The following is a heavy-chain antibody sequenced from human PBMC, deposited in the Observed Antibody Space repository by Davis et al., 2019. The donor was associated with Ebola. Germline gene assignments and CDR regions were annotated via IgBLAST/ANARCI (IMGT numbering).Heavy chain of an antibody. CDR2: SIPIFGTA. D-gene: IGHD1-26*01. V-gene: IGHV1-69*13. J-gene: IGHJ4*02. CDR1: GGTFSSYA. Sequence: SVKVSCKASGGTFSSYAISWVRQAPGQGLEWMGGSIPIFGTANYAQKFQGRVTITADESTSTAYMELSSLRSEDTAVYYCARDPGVVGATGYFDYWGQGTLVTVSS. CDR3: ARDPGVVGATGYFDY.